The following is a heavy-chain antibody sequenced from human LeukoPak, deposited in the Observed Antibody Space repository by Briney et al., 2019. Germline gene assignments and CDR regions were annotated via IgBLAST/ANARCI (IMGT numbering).Heavy chain of an antibody. CDR1: GFPFDDYA. CDR2: ISWNSGSI. J-gene: IGHJ4*02. V-gene: IGHV3-9*03. D-gene: IGHD2-2*01. CDR3: AKSGCSSISCYFNF. Sequence: GGSLRLSCVASGFPFDDYAMHWVRQVPGKGLEWVSGISWNSGSIGYADSVKGRFTISRDNAKNSLYLQMNSVRAEDMALYYCAKSGCSSISCYFNFWGQGTLVIVSS.